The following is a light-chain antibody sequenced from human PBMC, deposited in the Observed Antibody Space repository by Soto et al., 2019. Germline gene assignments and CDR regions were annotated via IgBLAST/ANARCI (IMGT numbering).Light chain of an antibody. CDR2: GAS. J-gene: IGKJ5*01. CDR3: QQYSNSPT. CDR1: QSVSNNY. Sequence: PGERPTLSCRASQSVSNNYLAWYQQKPGQAPRRLIYGASSRATGIPDRFSGSGSGTDFTLTIRRLEPEDFAVYYCQQYSNSPTFGEGTRLEIK. V-gene: IGKV3-20*01.